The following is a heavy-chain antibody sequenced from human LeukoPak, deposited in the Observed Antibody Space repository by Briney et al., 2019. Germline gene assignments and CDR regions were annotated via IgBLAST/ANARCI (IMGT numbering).Heavy chain of an antibody. CDR2: VSSDGTST. J-gene: IGHJ3*02. CDR1: GFSLSSYW. D-gene: IGHD6-13*01. Sequence: PGGSLRLSCAASGFSLSSYWMHWVRQAPGKGLVWVSRVSSDGTSTNYADSVKGRFTISRDSAKNTLCLQMNSLRVEDTAVYYCARAATGSRNAFDIWGQGTMVTASS. CDR3: ARAATGSRNAFDI. V-gene: IGHV3-74*01.